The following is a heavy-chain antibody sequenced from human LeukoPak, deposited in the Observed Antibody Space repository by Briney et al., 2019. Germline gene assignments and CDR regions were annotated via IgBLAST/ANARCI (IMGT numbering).Heavy chain of an antibody. Sequence: ASVKVSCKASGYSFADYYMHWVRQAPGQGLEWMGWINPYIGGALSAQKFQGRVTMTRDTSITTVYMEVSWLTSDDTAIYYCARADRLHGGPYLIGPWGQGTLVTVSS. D-gene: IGHD2-21*01. V-gene: IGHV1-2*02. CDR1: GYSFADYY. CDR2: INPYIGGA. J-gene: IGHJ5*02. CDR3: ARADRLHGGPYLIGP.